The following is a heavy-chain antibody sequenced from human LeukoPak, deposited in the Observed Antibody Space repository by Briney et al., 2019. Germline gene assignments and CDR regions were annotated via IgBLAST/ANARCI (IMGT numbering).Heavy chain of an antibody. D-gene: IGHD6-19*01. CDR2: IKQDGSDK. V-gene: IGHV3-7*01. Sequence: GSLRLSCAASGFPFSSFWMSWVRQAPGKGLEWVANIKQDGSDKYYVDSVRGRFTISRDNARDSLYLQMNSLRAEDTAIYYCARGVYSSGWYPDYFDYWGQGTLVTVSS. J-gene: IGHJ4*02. CDR3: ARGVYSSGWYPDYFDY. CDR1: GFPFSSFW.